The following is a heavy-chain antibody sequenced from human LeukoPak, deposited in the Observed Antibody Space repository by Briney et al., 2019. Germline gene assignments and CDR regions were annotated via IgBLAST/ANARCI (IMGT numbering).Heavy chain of an antibody. CDR1: GFTFSSYE. D-gene: IGHD6-19*01. V-gene: IGHV3-48*03. Sequence: GGSLRLSCAASGFTFSSYEMNWVRQAPGKGLEWVSYISSSGSTIYYADSVKGRFAISRDNAKNSLYLQMNSLRAEDTAVYYCAREGGWHLDYWGQGTLVTVSS. CDR2: ISSSGSTI. CDR3: AREGGWHLDY. J-gene: IGHJ4*02.